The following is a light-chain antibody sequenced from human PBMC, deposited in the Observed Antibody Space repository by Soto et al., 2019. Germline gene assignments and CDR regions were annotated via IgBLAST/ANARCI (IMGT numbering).Light chain of an antibody. Sequence: EIVLTQSPGTLSLSPGERATLSCRASQSVNSNYLAWYKQKPGQAPRLLIYGASSRATGIPDRFSGGGSGTDFTLTISRLEPEDFALYSCQQYGSSPLYTFGQGTKLEIK. J-gene: IGKJ2*01. V-gene: IGKV3-20*01. CDR2: GAS. CDR3: QQYGSSPLYT. CDR1: QSVNSNY.